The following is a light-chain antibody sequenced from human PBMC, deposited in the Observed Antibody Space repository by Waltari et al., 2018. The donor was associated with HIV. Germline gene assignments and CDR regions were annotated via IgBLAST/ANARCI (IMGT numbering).Light chain of an antibody. J-gene: IGKJ4*01. V-gene: IGKV1-39*01. CDR3: QQYYSTLPLT. Sequence: DIQMTQSPSSLSAFIGDRVTITCRSSQNIRSNLNWYQQKPGKAPRLLIYAASSLQSGVPSRFSGSGSGTDFTLTISSLQAEDVAVYYCQQYYSTLPLTFGGGTKVEIK. CDR2: AAS. CDR1: QNIRSN.